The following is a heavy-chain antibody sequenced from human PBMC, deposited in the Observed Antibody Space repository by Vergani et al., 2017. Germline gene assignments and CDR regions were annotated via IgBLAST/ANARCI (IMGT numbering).Heavy chain of an antibody. CDR2: IYSSGNT. Sequence: QVQLQESGPGLVKPSETLSLTCSVSGGSITNYYWSWIRQPAGKGLEWIGRIYSSGNTNYNPSLQSRLTMSIDTSNNQFSLNLSSVTAADTAVYYCTRGFFCNAPRGAATALDIWGQGTMVTVSS. V-gene: IGHV4-4*07. D-gene: IGHD2/OR15-2a*01. CDR3: TRGFFCNAPRGAATALDI. CDR1: GGSITNYY. J-gene: IGHJ3*02.